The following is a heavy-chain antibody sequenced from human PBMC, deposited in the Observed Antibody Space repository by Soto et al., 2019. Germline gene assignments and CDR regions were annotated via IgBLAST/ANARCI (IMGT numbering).Heavy chain of an antibody. CDR3: AKDAVGGGGISSFDN. J-gene: IGHJ4*02. D-gene: IGHD1-26*01. CDR2: ISRSGDNS. Sequence: GGSLRLSCAASGFTFDNYVMTWVRQAPGKGLEWVSAISRSGDNSYYADSAMGRFTISIHNSESRLYLEMSSLTAEDTALYYCAKDAVGGGGISSFDNGGQAIFVTVSS. V-gene: IGHV3-23*01. CDR1: GFTFDNYV.